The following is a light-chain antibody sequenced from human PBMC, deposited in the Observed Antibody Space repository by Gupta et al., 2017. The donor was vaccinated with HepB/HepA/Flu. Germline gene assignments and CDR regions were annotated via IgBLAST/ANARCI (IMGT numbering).Light chain of an antibody. J-gene: IGKJ2*01. CDR1: QGISTW. Sequence: DILRTQSPSSLSASVGDRVIFTCRSSQGISTWLDWYQQKPEKAPKLLIYAASTVQTGVPSRFTGNGSGTDFALTITSLQPEDVATYYCQQSESFPHTFGEGTKLEIK. V-gene: IGKV1-12*01. CDR2: AAS. CDR3: QQSESFPHT.